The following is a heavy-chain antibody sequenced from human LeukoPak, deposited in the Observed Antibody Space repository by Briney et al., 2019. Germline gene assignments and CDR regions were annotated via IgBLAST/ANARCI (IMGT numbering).Heavy chain of an antibody. CDR3: ATFSGYDWSFDY. Sequence: GGSLRLSCAASGFSLSLYNVDWVRQAPGKGLEWVSGISWNSGSIGYADSVKGRFTISRDNAKNSLYLQMNSLRAEDTALYYCATFSGYDWSFDYWGQGTLVTVSS. CDR1: GFSLSLYN. D-gene: IGHD5-12*01. J-gene: IGHJ4*02. CDR2: ISWNSGSI. V-gene: IGHV3-9*01.